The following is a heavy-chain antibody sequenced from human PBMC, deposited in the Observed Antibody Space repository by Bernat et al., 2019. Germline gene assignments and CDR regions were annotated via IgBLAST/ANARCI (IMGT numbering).Heavy chain of an antibody. D-gene: IGHD5/OR15-5a*01. CDR1: GITFSSYE. Sequence: EVQLLESGGGLVQPGGSLRLSCAASGITFSSYEMNWVRQAPGKGLEWVSFISSSGSTVYYADSVKGRFTISRDNAKNSLYLQMNSLRAEDTAVYYCASLVWYYYGVDVWGQGTMVTVSS. CDR3: ASLVWYYYGVDV. J-gene: IGHJ6*02. V-gene: IGHV3-48*03. CDR2: ISSSGSTV.